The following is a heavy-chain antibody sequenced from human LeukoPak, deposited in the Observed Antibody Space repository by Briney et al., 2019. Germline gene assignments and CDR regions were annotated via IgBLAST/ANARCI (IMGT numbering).Heavy chain of an antibody. CDR3: ARDHYYYDSSGYYPPLDY. CDR1: GFTFSDYY. D-gene: IGHD3-22*01. Sequence: GGSLRLSCAASGFTFSDYYMSWIRQAPGKGLEWASYISSSGSTIYYADSVKGRFTISRDNAKNSLYLQMNSLRAEDTAVYYCARDHYYYDSSGYYPPLDYWGQGTLVTVSS. CDR2: ISSSGSTI. V-gene: IGHV3-11*01. J-gene: IGHJ4*02.